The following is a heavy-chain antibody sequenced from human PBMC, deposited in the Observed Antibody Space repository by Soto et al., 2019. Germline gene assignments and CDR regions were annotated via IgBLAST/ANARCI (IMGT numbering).Heavy chain of an antibody. J-gene: IGHJ4*02. CDR3: ARSNGWLLIDY. V-gene: IGHV4-59*01. CDR1: GGSISSYY. Sequence: SETLSLTCTVSGGSISSYYWSWIRQPPGKGLEWIGYIYYSGSTNYNPSLKSRVTISVDTSKNQFSLKLSSVTAADTAVYYCARSNGWLLIDYWGQGTLVTVSS. CDR2: IYYSGST. D-gene: IGHD3-9*01.